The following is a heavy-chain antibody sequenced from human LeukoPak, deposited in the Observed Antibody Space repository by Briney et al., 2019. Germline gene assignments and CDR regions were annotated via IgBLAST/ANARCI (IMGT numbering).Heavy chain of an antibody. CDR3: ARGGYDSSGYRIEDY. D-gene: IGHD3-22*01. CDR2: IKQDGSEK. V-gene: IGHV3-7*01. J-gene: IGHJ4*02. CDR1: GFTFSSRDW. Sequence: GGSLRLSCVASGFTFSSRDWMTWVRQAPGKGLEWVANIKQDGSEKNYVDSVKGRFTISRDNAKNSLYLQMNSLRAEDTAVYYCARGGYDSSGYRIEDYWGQGTLVTVSS.